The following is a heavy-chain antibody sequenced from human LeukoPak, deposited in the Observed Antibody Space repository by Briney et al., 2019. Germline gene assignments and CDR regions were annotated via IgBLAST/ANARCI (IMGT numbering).Heavy chain of an antibody. Sequence: GGSLRLSCAASGFTFSSYSMNWVRQAPGKGLEWVSSISSSSSYIYHADSVKGRFTISRDNAKNSLYLQMNSLRAEDAAVYYCASGSSSWYGYFQHWGQGTLVTVSS. CDR3: ASGSSSWYGYFQH. D-gene: IGHD6-13*01. V-gene: IGHV3-21*01. CDR1: GFTFSSYS. J-gene: IGHJ1*01. CDR2: ISSSSSYI.